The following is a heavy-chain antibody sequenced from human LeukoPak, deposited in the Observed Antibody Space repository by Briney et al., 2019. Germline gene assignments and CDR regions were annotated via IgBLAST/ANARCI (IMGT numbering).Heavy chain of an antibody. D-gene: IGHD3-10*01. J-gene: IGHJ4*02. CDR2: IYSGGST. Sequence: GGSLRLSCAASGFTVSSNYMSWVRQAPGKGLEWVSVIYSGGSTYYADPVKGRFTISRDNSKNTLYLQMNSLRAEDTAVYYCARDLYGSGRSGYWGQGTLVTVSS. CDR1: GFTVSSNY. V-gene: IGHV3-66*01. CDR3: ARDLYGSGRSGY.